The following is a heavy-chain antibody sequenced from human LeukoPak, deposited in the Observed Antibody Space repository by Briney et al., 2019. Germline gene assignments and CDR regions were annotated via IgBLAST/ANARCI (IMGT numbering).Heavy chain of an antibody. D-gene: IGHD3-3*01. CDR1: GFTFSSYA. J-gene: IGHJ4*02. CDR2: IAYDGSNK. CDR3: AKTPDFGVVIF. Sequence: GGSLRLSCAASGFTFSSYAMHWVRQAPGKGLEWVAVIAYDGSNKYYADSVKGRFTISRDNPKNTLYLQMNSLRAEDTAVYYCAKTPDFGVVIFWGQGTLVTVSS. V-gene: IGHV3-30-3*02.